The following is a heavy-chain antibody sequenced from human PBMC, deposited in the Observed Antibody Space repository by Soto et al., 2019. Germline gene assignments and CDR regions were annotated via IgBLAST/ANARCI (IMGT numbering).Heavy chain of an antibody. CDR2: IIPIFGTA. CDR3: AGEDYYGSGSYFRTSYYYGMDV. J-gene: IGHJ6*02. CDR1: GGTFSSYA. V-gene: IGHV1-69*01. D-gene: IGHD3-10*01. Sequence: SVKVSCKASGGTFSSYAISWVRQAPGQGLEWMGGIIPIFGTANYAQKFQGRVTITADESTSTAYMELSSLRSEDTAVYYCAGEDYYGSGSYFRTSYYYGMDVWGQGTTVTVSS.